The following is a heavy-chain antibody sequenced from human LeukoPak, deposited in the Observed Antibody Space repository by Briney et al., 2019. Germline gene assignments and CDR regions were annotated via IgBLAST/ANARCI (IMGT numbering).Heavy chain of an antibody. CDR1: QFNFNNFG. CDR3: ARVGGDSGSYSDAFDI. Sequence: PGGSLRLSCATSQFNFNNFGMTWVRQAPGEGLEWVASISGNGAGTQYADSVQGRFAISRDNSKNTLYLQMNSLRAEDTAVYYCARVGGDSGSYSDAFDIWGQGTMVTVSS. D-gene: IGHD1-26*01. J-gene: IGHJ3*02. V-gene: IGHV3-23*01. CDR2: ISGNGAGT.